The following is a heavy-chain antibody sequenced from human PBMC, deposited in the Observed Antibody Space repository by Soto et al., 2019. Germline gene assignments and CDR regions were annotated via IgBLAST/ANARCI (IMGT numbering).Heavy chain of an antibody. J-gene: IGHJ4*02. CDR2: IYHSGST. CDR3: AGYYYAPGNYQGNLDY. Sequence: SETLSLTCAVSGGSISSSNWWSWVRQPPGKGLEWIGEIYHSGSTNYNPSLKSRVTISVDKPKNQFSLKLSSVTAADTAVYYCAGYYYAPGNYQGNLDYWGQGNMVTVSP. CDR1: GGSISSSNW. D-gene: IGHD3-10*01. V-gene: IGHV4-4*02.